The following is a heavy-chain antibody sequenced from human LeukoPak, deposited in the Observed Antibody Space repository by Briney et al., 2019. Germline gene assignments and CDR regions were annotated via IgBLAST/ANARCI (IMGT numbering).Heavy chain of an antibody. CDR2: IKQDGSEK. CDR3: AREYSSGWYTEQIDY. D-gene: IGHD6-19*01. V-gene: IGHV3-7*03. CDR1: GFTFSSYW. J-gene: IGHJ4*02. Sequence: GGSLRLSCAASGFTFSSYWMSWVRQAPGKGLEWVANIKQDGSEKYYVDSVKGRFTISRDNAKNSLYLQMNSLRAEDTAVYYCAREYSSGWYTEQIDYWGQGTLVTVSS.